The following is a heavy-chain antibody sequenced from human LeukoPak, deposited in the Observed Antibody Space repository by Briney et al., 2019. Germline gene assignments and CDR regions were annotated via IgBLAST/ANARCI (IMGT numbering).Heavy chain of an antibody. Sequence: PSETLSLTCTVSDASISGYYWSWIRQPPGEGLEWIAYFYYTGTRNYNPSLKRRVTVSVDTSKNQFSLTLTSVTAADTAVYYCASVLYGANGFDYWGQGTPVTVSS. CDR1: DASISGYY. CDR3: ASVLYGANGFDY. V-gene: IGHV4-59*01. D-gene: IGHD4-23*01. CDR2: FYYTGTR. J-gene: IGHJ4*02.